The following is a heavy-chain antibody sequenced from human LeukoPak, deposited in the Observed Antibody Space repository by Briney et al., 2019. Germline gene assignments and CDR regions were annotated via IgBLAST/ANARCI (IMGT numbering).Heavy chain of an antibody. CDR3: ARDGEGYFDY. D-gene: IGHD6-13*01. CDR1: GFTFSSYS. Sequence: GGSLRLSCAASGFTFSSYSMNWVRQAPGKGLEWVSSISSSSSYIYYADSVKGRFTISRDDAKNSLYLQMNSLRAEDTAVYYCARDGEGYFDYWGQGTLVTVSS. J-gene: IGHJ4*02. V-gene: IGHV3-21*01. CDR2: ISSSSSYI.